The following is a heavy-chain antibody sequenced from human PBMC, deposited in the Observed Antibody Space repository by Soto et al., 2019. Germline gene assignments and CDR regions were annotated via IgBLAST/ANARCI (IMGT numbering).Heavy chain of an antibody. CDR1: GTSITTYY. V-gene: IGHV4-59*01. Sequence: SETLSLTCTVSGTSITTYYWSWIRQPPGQGLESIGYIYYTGDTNSNPSLTSRVTISIDTSKNQFSLKLSSVTAADTAVYYCARTARTPDSWGQGTLVTVSS. CDR3: ARTARTPDS. D-gene: IGHD1-1*01. J-gene: IGHJ4*02. CDR2: IYYTGDT.